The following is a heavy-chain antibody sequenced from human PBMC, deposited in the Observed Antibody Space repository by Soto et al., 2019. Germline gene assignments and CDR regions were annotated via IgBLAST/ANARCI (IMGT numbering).Heavy chain of an antibody. CDR2: IWYDGNNK. Sequence: QVQLVESGGGVVQPGRSLRLSCAASGFTFSSYGMHWVRQAPGKGLEWVAVIWYDGNNKYSADSVKGRFTISRDNSKNTLYLQMNSLRAEDTAVYYSARDLTSRNYYYYYGVDVWGQGTTVTVSS. V-gene: IGHV3-33*01. CDR1: GFTFSSYG. CDR3: ARDLTSRNYYYYYGVDV. J-gene: IGHJ6*02. D-gene: IGHD3-9*01.